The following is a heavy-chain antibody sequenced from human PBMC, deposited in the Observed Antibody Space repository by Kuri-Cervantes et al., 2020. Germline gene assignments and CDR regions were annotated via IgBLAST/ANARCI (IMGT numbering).Heavy chain of an antibody. V-gene: IGHV4-61*01. J-gene: IGHJ6*03. CDR3: ARVRRPRVLRPYYMDV. CDR2: IYYSGST. CDR1: CGSVSSGSYY. D-gene: IGHD3-3*01. Sequence: ESLKISCTVPCGSVSSGSYYWDWVRQPPGKGPEWIGYIYYSGSTNYNPSLKSRVTISVDTSKKQFSLKLSSVSAAGTAVYYLARVRRPRVLRPYYMDVWGKGTTVTVSS.